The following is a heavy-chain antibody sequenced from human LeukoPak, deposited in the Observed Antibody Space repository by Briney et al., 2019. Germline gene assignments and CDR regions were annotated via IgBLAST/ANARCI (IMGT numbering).Heavy chain of an antibody. CDR3: ARLGDYREY. V-gene: IGHV4-38-2*01. Sequence: SETLSLTCAVSGHSISSGYYWGWIRQPPGKGLEWIGSIYHSGSTYYNPSLKSRVTISVDTSKNQFSLKLSSVTAADTAVYYCARLGDYREYWGQGTLVTVSS. CDR1: GHSISSGYY. CDR2: IYHSGST. J-gene: IGHJ4*02. D-gene: IGHD4-17*01.